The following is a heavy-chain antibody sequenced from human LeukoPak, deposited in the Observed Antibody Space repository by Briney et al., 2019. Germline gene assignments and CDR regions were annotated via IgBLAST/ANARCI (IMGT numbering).Heavy chain of an antibody. Sequence: PSETLSLTCTVSGGSISSYYWSWIRQPPGKGLEWIGYIYYSGSTNYNPSLKSRVTISVDTSKNQFSLKLSSVTAADTAVYYCARGYCSGGSCDWPFDYWGQGTLVTVSS. V-gene: IGHV4-59*08. CDR1: GGSISSYY. CDR3: ARGYCSGGSCDWPFDY. CDR2: IYYSGST. D-gene: IGHD2-15*01. J-gene: IGHJ4*02.